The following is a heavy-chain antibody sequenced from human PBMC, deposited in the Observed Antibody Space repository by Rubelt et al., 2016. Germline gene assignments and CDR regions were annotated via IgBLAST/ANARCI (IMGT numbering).Heavy chain of an antibody. V-gene: IGHV4-61*01. CDR1: GSYY. CDR3: ARAGTLAAAGTFDY. J-gene: IGHJ4*02. CDR2: LYYSGST. Sequence: GSYYWSWIRQPPGKGLEWIGYLYYSGSTNYNPSLKSRVTISLDTSKNQFSLRLSSVTVADTAVYYCARAGTLAAAGTFDYWGQGTLVTVSS. D-gene: IGHD6-13*01.